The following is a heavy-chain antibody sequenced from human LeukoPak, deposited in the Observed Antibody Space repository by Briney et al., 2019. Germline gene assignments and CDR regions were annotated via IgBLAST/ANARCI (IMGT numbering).Heavy chain of an antibody. CDR1: GFTFSSYV. V-gene: IGHV3-23*01. CDR2: ISGSGGST. CDR3: ANSPKSDY. J-gene: IGHJ4*02. Sequence: PGGSLRLSCAASGFTFSSYVMHWVRQAPGKGLEWLSAISGSGGSTYYADSVQGRFTISRDNSKNTLYLQMSSLRAEDTAVYYCANSPKSDYWGQGTLVTVSS.